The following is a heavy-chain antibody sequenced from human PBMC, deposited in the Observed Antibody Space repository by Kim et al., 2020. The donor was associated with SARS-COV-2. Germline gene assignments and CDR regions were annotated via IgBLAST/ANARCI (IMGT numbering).Heavy chain of an antibody. CDR3: ARVYGSGSYYMDV. CDR1: GYSISSGYY. V-gene: IGHV4-38-2*02. D-gene: IGHD3-10*01. CDR2: IYHSGST. Sequence: SETLSLTCTVSGYSISSGYYWGWIRQPPGKGLEWIGSIYHSGSTYYNPSLKSRVTISVDTSKNQFYLKLSSVTAADTAVYYCARVYGSGSYYMDVWGQGTTVTVSS. J-gene: IGHJ6*02.